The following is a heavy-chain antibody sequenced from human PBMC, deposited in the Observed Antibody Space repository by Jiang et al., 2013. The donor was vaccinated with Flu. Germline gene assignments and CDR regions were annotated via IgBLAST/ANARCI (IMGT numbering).Heavy chain of an antibody. Sequence: ASGFTFSSYGMHWVRQAPGKGLEWVAVIWYDGSNKYYADSVKGRFTISRDNSKNTLYLQMNSLRAEDTAVYYCARERRQWLVQSFFDYWGQGTLVTVSS. J-gene: IGHJ4*02. CDR2: IWYDGSNK. CDR3: ARERRQWLVQSFFDY. CDR1: GFTFSSYG. V-gene: IGHV3-33*01. D-gene: IGHD6-19*01.